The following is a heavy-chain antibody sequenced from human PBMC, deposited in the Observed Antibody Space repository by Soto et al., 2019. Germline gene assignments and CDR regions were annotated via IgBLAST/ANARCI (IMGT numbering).Heavy chain of an antibody. J-gene: IGHJ4*02. V-gene: IGHV1-69*06. CDR2: IIPVFNAA. CDR3: ARIENLTYNNTRGTDLDF. D-gene: IGHD1-20*01. CDR1: GGTFCSHT. Sequence: QVQLVQSGAEVKKPGSSVRVSCKVSGGTFCSHTFTWVRQAPGQGLEWMGEIIPVFNAANYAQRFQDRVNNTEYRSASTVYLELSRLTSADTATYYCARIENLTYNNTRGTDLDFWGEGTLVIVSS.